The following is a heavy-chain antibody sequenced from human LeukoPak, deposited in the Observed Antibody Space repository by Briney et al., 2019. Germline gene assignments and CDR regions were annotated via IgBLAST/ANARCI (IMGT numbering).Heavy chain of an antibody. J-gene: IGHJ4*02. V-gene: IGHV4-61*02. D-gene: IGHD6-13*01. CDR3: ARAPYSSSWYPDYFDY. CDR1: GGSISSSSYY. Sequence: SETLSLTCTVSGGSISSSSYYWSWIRQPAGKGLEWIGRIYTSGSTNYNPSLKSRVTMSVDTSKNQFSLKLSSVTAADTAVYYCARAPYSSSWYPDYFDYWGQGTLVTVSS. CDR2: IYTSGST.